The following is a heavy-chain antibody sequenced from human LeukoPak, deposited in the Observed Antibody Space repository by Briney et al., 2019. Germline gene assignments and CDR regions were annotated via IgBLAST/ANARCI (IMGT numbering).Heavy chain of an antibody. CDR2: INHSGST. CDR3: ARVSSSWSLFEY. J-gene: IGHJ4*02. D-gene: IGHD6-13*01. V-gene: IGHV4-34*01. CDR1: GGSFSGYY. Sequence: PSETLCHSRAVYGGSFSGYYWSWIRQPPGKGLEWIGEINHSGSTNYNPSLKSRVTISVDTSKNQFSLKLSSVTAADTAVYYCARVSSSWSLFEYWGQGTLVTVSS.